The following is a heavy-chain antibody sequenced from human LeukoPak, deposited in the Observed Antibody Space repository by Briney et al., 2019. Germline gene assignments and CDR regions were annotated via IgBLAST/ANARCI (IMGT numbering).Heavy chain of an antibody. V-gene: IGHV4-59*08. D-gene: IGHD4-17*01. CDR1: GGSISSYY. J-gene: IGHJ4*02. Sequence: SETLSLTCTVSGGSISSYYWGWIRQPPGKGLEWIGYIYYSGSTNYNPSLKSRVTISVDTSKNQFSLKLSSVTAADSAVYYCARRSKYGDYFDYWGQGTLVTVSS. CDR2: IYYSGST. CDR3: ARRSKYGDYFDY.